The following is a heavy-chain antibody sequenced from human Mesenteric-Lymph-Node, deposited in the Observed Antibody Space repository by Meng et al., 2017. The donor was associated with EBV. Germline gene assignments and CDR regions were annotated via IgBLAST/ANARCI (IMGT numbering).Heavy chain of an antibody. CDR3: ARGAIFGIVITYFDY. CDR2: ISQSGDT. CDR1: GGSFSGYH. V-gene: IGHV4-34*01. J-gene: IGHJ4*02. Sequence: QVELKEGGLGLLGPLGTLSLPVEASGGSFSGYHWSWIRQPPGKGLEYIGEISQSGDTTYNPSLKSRVTISVDRSRNQFSLKMASVTAADTAVYYCARGAIFGIVITYFDYWSQGTLVTASS. D-gene: IGHD3-3*02.